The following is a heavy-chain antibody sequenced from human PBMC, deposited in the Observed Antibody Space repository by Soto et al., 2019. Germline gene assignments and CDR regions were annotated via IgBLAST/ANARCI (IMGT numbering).Heavy chain of an antibody. D-gene: IGHD4-4*01. CDR2: ISGGGSNT. CDR1: GFPFNSYV. Sequence: GGSLQLSCASSGFPFNSYVMAWFRQAPGNGLDWVSGISGGGSNTFYADSVKGRFTISRDNSKNTLLLQMNSLGAEDTAVYYCAKDSNKYSSSLRGRYFDYWGQGIGVTVS. J-gene: IGHJ4*02. CDR3: AKDSNKYSSSLRGRYFDY. V-gene: IGHV3-23*01.